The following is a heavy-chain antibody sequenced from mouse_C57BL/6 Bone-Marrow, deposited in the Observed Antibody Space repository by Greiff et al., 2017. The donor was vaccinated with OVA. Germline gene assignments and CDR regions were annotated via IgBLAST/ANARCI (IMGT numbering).Heavy chain of an antibody. Sequence: EVQLQQSGPVLVKPGASVKMSCKASGYTFTDYYMNWVKQSHGKSLEWIGVINPYNGGTSYNQKFKGKATLTVDKSSSTAYMELNSLTSEDSAVYYCARYYYGSSYFDVWGTGTTVTVSS. V-gene: IGHV1-19*01. CDR1: GYTFTDYY. J-gene: IGHJ1*03. CDR2: INPYNGGT. CDR3: ARYYYGSSYFDV. D-gene: IGHD1-1*01.